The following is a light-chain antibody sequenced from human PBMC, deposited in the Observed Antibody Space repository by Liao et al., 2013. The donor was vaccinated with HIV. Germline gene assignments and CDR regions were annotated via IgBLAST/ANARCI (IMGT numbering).Light chain of an antibody. CDR3: QTWDFQSSFV. J-gene: IGLJ1*01. CDR1: KLGDKY. Sequence: YELTQPPSVSVSPGQTATITCSGDKLGDKYAFWYRQKPGQSPVLVIYQDSKQASGIPERFSGSNSGNTATLTISGTQTMDEADYYCQTWDFQSSFVFGTGTKVTVL. V-gene: IGLV3-1*01. CDR2: QDS.